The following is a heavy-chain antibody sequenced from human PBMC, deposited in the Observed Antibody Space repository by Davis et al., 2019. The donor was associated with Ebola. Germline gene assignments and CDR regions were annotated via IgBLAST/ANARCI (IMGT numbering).Heavy chain of an antibody. J-gene: IGHJ6*02. Sequence: PGGSLRLSCAASGFSVSTNYMDWVRQAPGKGLEWVSVIYSGGTTYYADSVKGRFTISRDISKNTLYLQMNSLRAEDTAVYFCARQIWFDHGLDVWGQGTTVTVSS. CDR1: GFSVSTNY. V-gene: IGHV3-53*01. CDR3: ARQIWFDHGLDV. CDR2: IYSGGTT. D-gene: IGHD3-10*01.